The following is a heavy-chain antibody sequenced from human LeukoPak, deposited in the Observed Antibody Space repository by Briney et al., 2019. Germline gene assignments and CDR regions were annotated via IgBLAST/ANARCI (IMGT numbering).Heavy chain of an antibody. D-gene: IGHD3-22*01. CDR3: ARDRYYHDSSARYFDY. CDR1: GGSISSYY. Sequence: TSSETLSLTCTVSGGSISSYYWSWIRQPPGKGLEWIGYIYYSGSTNYNPSLKSRVTISVDTSKNQFSLKLSSVTAADTAVYYCARDRYYHDSSARYFDYWGQGTLVTVSS. CDR2: IYYSGST. J-gene: IGHJ4*02. V-gene: IGHV4-59*12.